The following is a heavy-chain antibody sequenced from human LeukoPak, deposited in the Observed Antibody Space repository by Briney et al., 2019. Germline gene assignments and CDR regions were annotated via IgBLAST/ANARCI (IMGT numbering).Heavy chain of an antibody. CDR1: GFTFSSYD. CDR2: IGTAGDT. V-gene: IGHV3-13*01. J-gene: IGHJ6*02. D-gene: IGHD3-10*01. Sequence: GGSLRLSCAASGFTFSSYDMHWVRQATGKGLEWVSAIGTAGDTYYPGSVKGRFTISRENAKNSLYLQMNSLRAGDTAVYYCARAPVTYYYGSGSDYGMDVWGQGTTVTVSS. CDR3: ARAPVTYYYGSGSDYGMDV.